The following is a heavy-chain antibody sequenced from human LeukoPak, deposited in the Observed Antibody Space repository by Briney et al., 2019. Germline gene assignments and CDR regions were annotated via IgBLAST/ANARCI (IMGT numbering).Heavy chain of an antibody. Sequence: ASLKVSCKASGYTFTSYGISWVRQAPRQGLEWMGWISTYNGKTNYAQNLQGRVTMTTDTSTSTAYMELRSLRSDDTAVYYCARDSSSDSYYDSSGYYCDYWGQGTLVTVSS. J-gene: IGHJ4*02. D-gene: IGHD3-22*01. CDR1: GYTFTSYG. V-gene: IGHV1-18*01. CDR2: ISTYNGKT. CDR3: ARDSSSDSYYDSSGYYCDY.